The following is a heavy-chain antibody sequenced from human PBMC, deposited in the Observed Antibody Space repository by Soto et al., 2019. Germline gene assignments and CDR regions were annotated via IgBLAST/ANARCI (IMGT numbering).Heavy chain of an antibody. V-gene: IGHV4-59*01. CDR1: GGSISSYD. CDR3: ASAPNYDYYFDY. Sequence: SETLSLTCTVSGGSISSYDWSWIRQPPGKGLEWIGCIYYSGSTNYNPPLKSRVTISVDTSKNQCSLKLSSVTAADPAVYYCASAPNYDYYFDYWGQGTLVTVSS. D-gene: IGHD1-7*01. CDR2: IYYSGST. J-gene: IGHJ4*02.